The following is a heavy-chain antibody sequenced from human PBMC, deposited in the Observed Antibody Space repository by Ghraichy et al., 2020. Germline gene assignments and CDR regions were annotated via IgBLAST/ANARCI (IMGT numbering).Heavy chain of an antibody. D-gene: IGHD2-21*01. V-gene: IGHV4-59*08. CDR1: GGSIRSYY. J-gene: IGHJ6*02. CDR3: ARLVMRDYYYYGMDV. CDR2: IYYSGST. Sequence: SETLSLSCTVSGGSIRSYYWSWIRQPPGKGLECIGYIYYSGSTNYNPSLKSRVTISVDTSKNQFSLKMISVTAADTAVYYCARLVMRDYYYYGMDVWGQGTTVAVSS.